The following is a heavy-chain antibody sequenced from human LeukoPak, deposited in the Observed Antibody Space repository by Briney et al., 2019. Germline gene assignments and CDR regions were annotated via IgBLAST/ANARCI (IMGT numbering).Heavy chain of an antibody. J-gene: IGHJ3*02. CDR3: ARDPSAFDI. V-gene: IGHV3-7*05. Sequence: GGSLRLSCAASGFTFSDYWMSWVRQAPGKGLEWVAHIKQDGSDKYYVDSVKGRCTISRDNAKNSLHLQMNSLRAEDTAVYYCARDPSAFDIWGQGTMVTVSS. CDR2: IKQDGSDK. CDR1: GFTFSDYW.